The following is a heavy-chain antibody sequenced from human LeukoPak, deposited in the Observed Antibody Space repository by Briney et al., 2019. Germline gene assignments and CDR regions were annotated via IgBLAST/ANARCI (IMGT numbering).Heavy chain of an antibody. CDR3: ARDPLVPGVYFDY. D-gene: IGHD2-2*01. V-gene: IGHV3-53*01. J-gene: IGHJ4*02. Sequence: PGGSLRLSCAASGFTVSSYYMSWVRQAPGKGLEWVSTIYSGGSTFYADSAKGRFTISRDESKNTLYLQMNSLRAEDTAVYYCARDPLVPGVYFDYWGQGTLVTVSS. CDR2: IYSGGST. CDR1: GFTVSSYY.